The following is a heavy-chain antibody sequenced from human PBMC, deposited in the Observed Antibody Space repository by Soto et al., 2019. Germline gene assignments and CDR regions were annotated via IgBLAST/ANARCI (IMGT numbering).Heavy chain of an antibody. CDR3: ARARRYYDILTGYENWFDP. CDR1: GGSISSGDYY. Sequence: QVQLQESGPGLVKPSQTLSLTCTVSGGSISSGDYYWSWIRQPPGKGLEWIGYIYYSGCTYYNPSLKSRVTISVDTSKNQFSLKLSSVTAADTAVYYCARARRYYDILTGYENWFDPWGQGTLVTVSS. J-gene: IGHJ5*02. D-gene: IGHD3-9*01. CDR2: IYYSGCT. V-gene: IGHV4-30-4*01.